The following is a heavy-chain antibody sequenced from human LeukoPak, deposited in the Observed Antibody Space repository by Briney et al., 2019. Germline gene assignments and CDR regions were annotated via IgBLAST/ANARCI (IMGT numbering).Heavy chain of an antibody. Sequence: GGSMRRSCAASGFTFSSYAMSWVRQPPGKGLEWVSAISGSGGSTYYADSVKGRFNISRDNSKNTLYLQMNSLRAEDTAVYYCAKLYLSTVPASYDYWGQGTLVTVSS. J-gene: IGHJ4*02. V-gene: IGHV3-23*01. CDR2: ISGSGGST. CDR3: AKLYLSTVPASYDY. D-gene: IGHD5/OR15-5a*01. CDR1: GFTFSSYA.